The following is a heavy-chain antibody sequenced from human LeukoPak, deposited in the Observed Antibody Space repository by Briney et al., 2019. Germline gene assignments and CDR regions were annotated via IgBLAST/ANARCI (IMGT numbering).Heavy chain of an antibody. Sequence: GASVKVSCKASGYTFTSYGISWVRQAPGQGLEWMGWISAYNGNTNYAQKLQGRVTMTTDTSTSTAYMELRSLGSDDTAVYYCVRDPQDLRADAFDIWGRGTMVTVSS. CDR3: VRDPQDLRADAFDI. J-gene: IGHJ3*02. V-gene: IGHV1-18*01. CDR1: GYTFTSYG. CDR2: ISAYNGNT.